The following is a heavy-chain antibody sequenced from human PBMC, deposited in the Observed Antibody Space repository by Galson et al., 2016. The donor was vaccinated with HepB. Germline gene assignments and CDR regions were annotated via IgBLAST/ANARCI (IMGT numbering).Heavy chain of an antibody. CDR3: ARAAIIPGARMVFDP. J-gene: IGHJ5*02. CDR2: IYHTVTS. CDR1: GASISDSNW. V-gene: IGHV4-4*02. Sequence: LSLTCAVSGASISDSNWWTWVRQVPGRGLEWIGEIYHTVTSNNNPFLSSRFTLSVDKSRNQFSLNLTSVTAADTAVYYCARAAIIPGARMVFDPGGQGTLVTVSS. D-gene: IGHD2-2*01.